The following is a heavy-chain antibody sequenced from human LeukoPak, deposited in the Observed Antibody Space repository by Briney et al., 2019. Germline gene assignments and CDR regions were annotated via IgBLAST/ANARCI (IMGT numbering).Heavy chain of an antibody. CDR3: ATAGAMAATWDAFDN. D-gene: IGHD6-13*01. J-gene: IGHJ3*02. Sequence: PGRSLRPSCEASRFTASNKYMSWVRQATAQGLEWVSVIYSGGRTCYADSVKGRFTISRDNSKNTLYLQMSSLRAEDTALYYCATAGAMAATWDAFDNWGPGTTVTVSS. CDR1: RFTASNKY. CDR2: IYSGGRT. V-gene: IGHV3-53*01.